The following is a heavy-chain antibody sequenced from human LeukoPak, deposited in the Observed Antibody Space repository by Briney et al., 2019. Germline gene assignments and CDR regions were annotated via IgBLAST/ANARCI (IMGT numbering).Heavy chain of an antibody. Sequence: PSETLSLTCTVSGGSISTYYWSWIRQPPGKGLEWIGYICYSGSTNYNPSLKSRVAISVDTSKNQFSLKLSSVTAADTAVYYCASPRGDDSGGYYTWYFHHWGQGILVTVSS. CDR1: GGSISTYY. D-gene: IGHD3-22*01. J-gene: IGHJ1*01. CDR2: ICYSGST. V-gene: IGHV4-59*01. CDR3: ASPRGDDSGGYYTWYFHH.